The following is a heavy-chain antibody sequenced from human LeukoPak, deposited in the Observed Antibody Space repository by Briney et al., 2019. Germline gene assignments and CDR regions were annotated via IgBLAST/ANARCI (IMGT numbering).Heavy chain of an antibody. V-gene: IGHV4-59*01. CDR1: GGSISTYY. Sequence: PSETLSLTCTVSGGSISTYYWSWIRQPPGKGLEWIGYVYYSGSTNYNPSLKSRVTISVDTSKNQFSLKLSSVTAADTAVYYCARSTYYFASGGYYNPTPFDYWGQGTLVTVSS. D-gene: IGHD3-10*01. CDR3: ARSTYYFASGGYYNPTPFDY. J-gene: IGHJ4*02. CDR2: VYYSGST.